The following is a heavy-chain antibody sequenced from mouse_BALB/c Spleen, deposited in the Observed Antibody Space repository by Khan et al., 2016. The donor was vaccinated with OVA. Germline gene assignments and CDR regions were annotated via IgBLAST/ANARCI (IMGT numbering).Heavy chain of an antibody. CDR2: SNPSTDYT. Sequence: QVELKQSGTEPAKPGASVKMSCKASGYTFIRYWMHWGKQRAGQGVEWIGYSNPSTDYTEYNQKLKDKATLKTDKSPTTAYMQLSSLTSEDSSVYYCARRGLYCIFVYWGQGTRLTVSA. J-gene: IGHJ3*01. CDR1: GYTFIRYW. V-gene: IGHV1-7*01. D-gene: IGHD2-12*01. CDR3: ARRGLYCIFVY.